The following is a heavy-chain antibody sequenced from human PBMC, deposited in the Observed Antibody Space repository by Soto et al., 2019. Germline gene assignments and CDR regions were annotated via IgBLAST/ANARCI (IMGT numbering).Heavy chain of an antibody. CDR1: GFIFSEYQ. Sequence: PGGSLRLSCVVSGFIFSEYQFNWVRQAPGKGLEWVSYIGRGGDPIYDAHSVKGRFTISRDDDKNTLYLEMNSLRAEDTAVYYCARDPGSSGWGVYYYYGMDVWGQGTTVTVSS. V-gene: IGHV3-48*03. CDR2: IGRGGDPI. CDR3: ARDPGSSGWGVYYYYGMDV. J-gene: IGHJ6*02. D-gene: IGHD6-19*01.